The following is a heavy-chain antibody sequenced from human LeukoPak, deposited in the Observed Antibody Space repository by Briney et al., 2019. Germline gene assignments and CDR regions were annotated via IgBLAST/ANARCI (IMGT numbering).Heavy chain of an antibody. Sequence: AGGSPRLSCAASGFTFRSYAMHWVRQAPGKGLEWVTVISFDGNKKFFSESVQGRFTVSRDNSNNTLYLQIHSLRPEDTAVYYCARDRTGSYAYSLDSWGQGTLVTVSS. V-gene: IGHV3-30*04. CDR1: GFTFRSYA. CDR3: ARDRTGSYAYSLDS. CDR2: ISFDGNKK. J-gene: IGHJ4*02. D-gene: IGHD3-10*01.